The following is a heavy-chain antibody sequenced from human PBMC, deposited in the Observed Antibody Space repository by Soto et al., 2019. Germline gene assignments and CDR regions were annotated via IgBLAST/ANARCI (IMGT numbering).Heavy chain of an antibody. CDR2: IIPIFGTA. Sequence: QVQLVQSGAEVKKPGSSVKVSCKASGGTFSSYSINWVRQAPGQGLEWMGEIIPIFGTANSAQKFQGRVTITADESTSTAYMELSSLRSEDTALYYCARDGGRHSGGIDYWGQGNLVTVSS. CDR3: ARDGGRHSGGIDY. J-gene: IGHJ4*02. CDR1: GGTFSSYS. V-gene: IGHV1-69*01. D-gene: IGHD1-26*01.